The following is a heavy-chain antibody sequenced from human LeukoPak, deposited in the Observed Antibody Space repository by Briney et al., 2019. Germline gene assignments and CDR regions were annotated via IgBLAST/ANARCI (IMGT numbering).Heavy chain of an antibody. CDR1: GYSISSGYY. CDR3: ARQVDCSSTSCYFYYYYYYYMDV. V-gene: IGHV4-38-2*02. J-gene: IGHJ6*03. D-gene: IGHD2-2*01. CDR2: IYHSGST. Sequence: PSETLSLTCTVSGYSISSGYYWGWIRQPPGKGLEWIGSIYHSGSTYYNPSLKSRVTISVDTSKNQFSLKLSSVTAADTAVYYCARQVDCSSTSCYFYYYYYYYMDVWGKGTTVTISS.